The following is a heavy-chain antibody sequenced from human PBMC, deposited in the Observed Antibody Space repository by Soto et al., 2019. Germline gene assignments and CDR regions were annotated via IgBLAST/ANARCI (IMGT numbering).Heavy chain of an antibody. J-gene: IGHJ3*02. V-gene: IGHV4-59*01. CDR1: GGSISSYY. CDR2: IYYSGST. D-gene: IGHD3-22*01. CDR3: ARGSMIVVVIGAFDI. Sequence: PSETLSLTCTVSGGSISSYYWSWIRQPPGKGLEWIGYIYYSGSTNYNPSLKSRVTISVDTSKNQFSLKLSSVTAADTAVYYCARGSMIVVVIGAFDIWGQGTMVTVS.